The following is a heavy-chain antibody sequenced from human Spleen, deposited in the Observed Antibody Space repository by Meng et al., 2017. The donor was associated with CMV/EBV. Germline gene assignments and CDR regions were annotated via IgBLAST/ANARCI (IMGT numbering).Heavy chain of an antibody. Sequence: SETLSLTCTVSGGSISRNSYYWGWIRQPPGKGLEWIGSIYYSGSTYYNPSLKSPVIISVDTSKNQFSLKLNSVTAADTAVYYCARDLGLWFGEYDSWGQGTLVTVSS. V-gene: IGHV4-39*07. D-gene: IGHD3-10*01. CDR1: GGSISRNSYY. J-gene: IGHJ5*01. CDR2: IYYSGST. CDR3: ARDLGLWFGEYDS.